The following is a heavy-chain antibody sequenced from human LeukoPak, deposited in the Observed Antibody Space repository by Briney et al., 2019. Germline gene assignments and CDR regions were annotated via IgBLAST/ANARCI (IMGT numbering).Heavy chain of an antibody. CDR3: TRASWFGELLKAFDI. CDR2: IHHSGSSGST. J-gene: IGHJ3*02. D-gene: IGHD3-10*01. Sequence: PSGTLSLTCAVSGDSISSSIWWSWVRQPPGKGLEWVGEIHHSGSSGSTNYNPSLRSRVTVSVDKSKNQFSLKLSSVTAADTAVYYCTRASWFGELLKAFDIWAKGQWSPSLQ. V-gene: IGHV4-4*02. CDR1: GDSISSSIW.